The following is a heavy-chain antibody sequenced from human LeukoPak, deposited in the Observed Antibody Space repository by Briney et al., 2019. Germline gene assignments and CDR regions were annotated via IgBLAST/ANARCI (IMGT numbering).Heavy chain of an antibody. J-gene: IGHJ5*01. CDR3: ARGMTVAANWFDS. Sequence: PGGSLRLSCAASGFTFSSYTMSWVRQAPGKGLEWVANITQDGSEKYYVDSVKGRFTTSRDNAENSVYLQMNSLRAEDTAVYYSARGMTVAANWFDSWGQGTLVTVSS. CDR1: GFTFSSYT. V-gene: IGHV3-7*01. D-gene: IGHD6-19*01. CDR2: ITQDGSEK.